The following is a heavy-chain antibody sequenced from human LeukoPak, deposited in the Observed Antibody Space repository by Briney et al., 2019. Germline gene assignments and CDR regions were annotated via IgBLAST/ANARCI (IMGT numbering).Heavy chain of an antibody. J-gene: IGHJ4*02. V-gene: IGHV3-11*04. CDR2: ISSSGSTI. CDR1: GFTFSDYY. D-gene: IGHD1-14*01. Sequence: PGGSLRLSCAASGFTFSDYYMSWIRQAPGKGLEWVSYISSSGSTIYYADSVKGRFTISRDNAKNSLYLQMNSLRAEDTAVYYCAREKKVSEVYFDYWGQGTLVTVSS. CDR3: AREKKVSEVYFDY.